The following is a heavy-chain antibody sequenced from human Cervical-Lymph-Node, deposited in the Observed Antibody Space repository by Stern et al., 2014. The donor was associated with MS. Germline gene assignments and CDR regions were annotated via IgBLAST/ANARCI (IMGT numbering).Heavy chain of an antibody. CDR1: GFTFTHAW. J-gene: IGHJ4*02. CDR3: TTAVTPSPFDY. V-gene: IGHV3-15*01. D-gene: IGHD4-17*01. Sequence: EVQLVQSGGGLVKPGGSHRLSCEASGFTFTHAWMNWVRQAPGKGLEWVGRIKSKTDGGTTDFAAPVKGRFTISRDDSKNMLYLQLNSLKTEDTAVYYCTTAVTPSPFDYWGQGALVTVSS. CDR2: IKSKTDGGTT.